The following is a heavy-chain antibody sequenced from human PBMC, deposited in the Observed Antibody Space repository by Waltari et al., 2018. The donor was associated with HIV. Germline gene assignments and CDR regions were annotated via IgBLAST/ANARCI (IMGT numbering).Heavy chain of an antibody. Sequence: QVQLVQSGAEVKKPGASVKVSCKASGYTFTSYDLNWCRQATGQGLEWMGWMNPNSGNTGYAQKFQGRVTMTRNTSISTAYMELSSLRSEDTAVYYCARKAIAALPNGMDVWGQGTTVTVSS. CDR3: ARKAIAALPNGMDV. J-gene: IGHJ6*02. CDR1: GYTFTSYD. D-gene: IGHD6-6*01. CDR2: MNPNSGNT. V-gene: IGHV1-8*01.